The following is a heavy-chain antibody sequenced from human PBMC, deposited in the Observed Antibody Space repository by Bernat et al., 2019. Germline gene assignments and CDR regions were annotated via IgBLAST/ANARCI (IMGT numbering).Heavy chain of an antibody. V-gene: IGHV1-8*01. J-gene: IGHJ5*02. Sequence: QVQLVQSGAEVKKPGASVKVSCKASGYTFTSYDINWVRQATGQGLEWMGWMNPNSGNTGYAQKFQGRVTMTRNTSISTAYMELSSLRSEDTAVYYCERDESSVVVPAARGWFDPWGQGTLVTVSS. D-gene: IGHD2-2*01. CDR2: MNPNSGNT. CDR1: GYTFTSYD. CDR3: ERDESSVVVPAARGWFDP.